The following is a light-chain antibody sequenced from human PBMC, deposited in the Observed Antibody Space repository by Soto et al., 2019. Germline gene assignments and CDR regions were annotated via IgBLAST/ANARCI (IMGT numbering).Light chain of an antibody. CDR1: QSLRSY. CDR2: DAS. J-gene: IGKJ4*01. V-gene: IGKV3-11*01. Sequence: EIVLTQSPATLSLSPGERDALSCRASQSLRSYLTWYQQTPGQAPRLLIFDASNRATGIPARFRGSGSGTDFTLTIDSLEPEDFAVYYCQQRSSWPLTFGGGTKVEIK. CDR3: QQRSSWPLT.